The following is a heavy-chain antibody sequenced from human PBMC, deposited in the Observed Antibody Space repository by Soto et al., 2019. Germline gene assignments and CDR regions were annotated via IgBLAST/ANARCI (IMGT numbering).Heavy chain of an antibody. CDR1: GGTFSSYA. CDR3: ARAGYCISTICLVGGALDI. CDR2: IIPVFGSA. Sequence: QVQLVQSGAEVKKPGSSVKVSCKASGGTFSSYAISWVRQAPGQGLEWMGGIIPVFGSANYAQKFQGRVTITADESTSTAYMELSSLRFEDTAVYYCARAGYCISTICLVGGALDIWGQGTMVTVSS. V-gene: IGHV1-69*12. D-gene: IGHD2-2*03. J-gene: IGHJ3*02.